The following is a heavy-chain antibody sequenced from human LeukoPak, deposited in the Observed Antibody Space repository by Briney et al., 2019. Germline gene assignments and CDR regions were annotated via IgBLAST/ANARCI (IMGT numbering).Heavy chain of an antibody. CDR1: GGSISSYY. V-gene: IGHV4-4*07. CDR2: IYTSGST. Sequence: KPSENLSLTCTGSGGSISSYYWSWIRQPARKGLEWIGRIYTSGSTNYNPSLKSRVTMSVDTSKNQFSLKLSSVTAADTAVYYCARDRGNWNYPLDYWGQGTLVTVSS. D-gene: IGHD1-7*01. J-gene: IGHJ4*02. CDR3: ARDRGNWNYPLDY.